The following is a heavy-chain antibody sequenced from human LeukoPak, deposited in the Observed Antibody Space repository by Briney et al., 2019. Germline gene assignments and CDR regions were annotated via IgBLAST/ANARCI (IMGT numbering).Heavy chain of an antibody. CDR3: ARGSDYVWGSSRTEHGKDY. CDR1: GFSLTRHA. V-gene: IGHV3-30*04. J-gene: IGHJ4*02. D-gene: IGHD3-16*02. CDR2: ISYDGNRQ. Sequence: PGRSLRLSCAASGFSLTRHAMHWVRQAPGKGLEPVAVISYDGNRQYYADAVRGRFTISRDNSKNKLYQQMSSLRPDDTAVFYCARGSDYVWGSSRTEHGKDYWGQGTRVTVSS.